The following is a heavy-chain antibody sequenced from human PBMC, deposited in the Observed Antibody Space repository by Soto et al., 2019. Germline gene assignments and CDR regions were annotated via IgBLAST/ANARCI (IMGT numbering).Heavy chain of an antibody. CDR1: RYAFSSYW. CDR3: ARGYCTATICDPWFDP. D-gene: IGHD2-8*02. CDR2: IYAGDSDT. V-gene: IGHV5-51*01. J-gene: IGHJ5*02. Sequence: GESLTISCHGSRYAFSSYWIACVLQMPGKGLEWMGIIYAGDSDTRYSPSFQGQVTISVDKSITTAYLQWSSLKASDTAMYYCARGYCTATICDPWFDPWGQGTLVTVSS.